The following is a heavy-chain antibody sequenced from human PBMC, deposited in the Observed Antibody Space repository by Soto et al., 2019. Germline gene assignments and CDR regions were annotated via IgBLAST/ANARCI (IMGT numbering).Heavy chain of an antibody. V-gene: IGHV4-61*03. D-gene: IGHD1-7*01. CDR3: ARLGNYEGVY. CDR2: TFNSEST. CDR1: GGSVSSGNYF. J-gene: IGHJ4*02. Sequence: SETLSLTCTVSGGSVSSGNYFWTWIRQPPGKGLEWIGHTFNSESTKYSPSLKSRATISVDTSRNHFSLNLDSVTPADAAVYYCARLGNYEGVYGGQGAQVTVSS.